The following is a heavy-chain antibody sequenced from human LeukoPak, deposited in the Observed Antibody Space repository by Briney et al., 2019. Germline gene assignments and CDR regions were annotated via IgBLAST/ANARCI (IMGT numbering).Heavy chain of an antibody. J-gene: IGHJ4*02. D-gene: IGHD3-22*01. Sequence: PSETLSLTCTVSGGSIHSYWSWIRQPAGKGLEWIGRISGSGTITYNPALQSRLTISIDTSKNQFSLKLMSVTAADTAMYYCARRAGDYSHPYDYWGQGTLVTVSS. CDR2: ISGSGTI. CDR3: ARRAGDYSHPYDY. CDR1: GGSIHSY. V-gene: IGHV4-4*07.